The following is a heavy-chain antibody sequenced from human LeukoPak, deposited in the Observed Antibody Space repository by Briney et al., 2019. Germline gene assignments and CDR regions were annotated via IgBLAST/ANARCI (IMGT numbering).Heavy chain of an antibody. CDR2: IYYSGST. CDR1: GGSISSYY. J-gene: IGHJ4*02. CDR3: ARGRYGWLPFDY. V-gene: IGHV4-59*01. D-gene: IGHD3-16*01. Sequence: SETLSLTCTVSGGSISSYYWSWIRQPPGKGLEWIGYIYYSGSTNYNPSLKSRVTISVDTSKNQFTLKLSSVTAADTAGYYCARGRYGWLPFDYWGQGTLVTVSS.